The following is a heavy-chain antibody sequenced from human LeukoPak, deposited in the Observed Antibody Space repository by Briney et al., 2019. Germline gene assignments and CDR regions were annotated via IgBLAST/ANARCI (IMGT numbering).Heavy chain of an antibody. V-gene: IGHV4-39*02. D-gene: IGHD4-17*01. J-gene: IGHJ4*02. CDR2: IYYSGST. CDR3: ARDDYGDYAKPLDY. Sequence: SETLSLTCTVSGGSISSSSYYWGWIRQPPGKGLEWIGSIYYSGSTYYNPSLKSRVTISVDTSKNQFSLKLSSVTAADTAVYYCARDDYGDYAKPLDYWGQGTLVTVSS. CDR1: GGSISSSSYY.